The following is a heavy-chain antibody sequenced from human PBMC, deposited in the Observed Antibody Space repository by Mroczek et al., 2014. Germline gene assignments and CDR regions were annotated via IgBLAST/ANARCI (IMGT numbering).Heavy chain of an antibody. CDR2: INHSGST. V-gene: IGHV4-34*01. CDR1: GGSFSGYY. J-gene: IGHJ4*02. CDR3: AFGSTSCYLCY. Sequence: QVQLQESGAGLLKPSETLSLTCAVYGGSFSGYYWSWIRQPPGKGLEWIGEINHSGSTNYNPSLKSRVTISVDTSKNQFSLKLSSVTAADTAVYYCAFGSTSCYLCYWGQGTLVTVSS. D-gene: IGHD2-2*01.